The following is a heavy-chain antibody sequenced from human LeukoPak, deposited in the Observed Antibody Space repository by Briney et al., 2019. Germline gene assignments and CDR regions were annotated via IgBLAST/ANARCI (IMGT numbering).Heavy chain of an antibody. CDR3: ARGHTAVTRHFDF. Sequence: PGGSLRLTCEASGFTFTTYSMTWVRQAPGKGLEWVSIISSGSSAIFSADALKGRFTISRDDAKNLLYLDMNSLRAEDTAVYYCARGHTAVTRHFDFWGQGTLVTVSS. CDR2: ISSGSSAI. J-gene: IGHJ4*02. CDR1: GFTFTTYS. D-gene: IGHD4-17*01. V-gene: IGHV3-21*01.